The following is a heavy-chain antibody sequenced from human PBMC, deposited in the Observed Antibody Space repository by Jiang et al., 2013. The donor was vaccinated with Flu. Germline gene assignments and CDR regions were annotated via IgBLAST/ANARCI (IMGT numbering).Heavy chain of an antibody. Sequence: RLLKPSETLSLTCAVYGGSFSGYYWSWIRQPPGKGLEWIGEINHSGSTNYNPSLKSRVTISVDTSKNQFSLKLSSVTAADTAVYYCARGSSGRIQLWLDWFDPWGQGPWSPSPQ. V-gene: IGHV4-34*01. CDR1: GGSFSGYY. D-gene: IGHD5-18*01. J-gene: IGHJ5*02. CDR3: ARGSSGRIQLWLDWFDP. CDR2: INHSGST.